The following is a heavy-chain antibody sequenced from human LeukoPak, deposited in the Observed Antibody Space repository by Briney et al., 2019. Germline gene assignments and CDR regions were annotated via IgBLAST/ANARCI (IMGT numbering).Heavy chain of an antibody. J-gene: IGHJ3*02. CDR1: GFTFSSYE. CDR3: AREGNMVRGVMYAFDI. CDR2: ISSSGSTI. Sequence: PGGSLRHSCAASGFTFSSYEMNWVRQAPGKGLEWVSYISSSGSTIYYADSVKGRFTISRDNAKNSLYLQMNSLRAEDTAVYYCAREGNMVRGVMYAFDIWGQGTMVTVSS. D-gene: IGHD3-10*01. V-gene: IGHV3-48*03.